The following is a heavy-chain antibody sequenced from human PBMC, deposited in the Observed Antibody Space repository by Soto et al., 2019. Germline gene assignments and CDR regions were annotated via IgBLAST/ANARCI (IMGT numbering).Heavy chain of an antibody. D-gene: IGHD3-10*01. CDR3: ARVGWGGES. V-gene: IGHV4-61*01. Sequence: QVQLQESGPGLVKPSETLSLTCSVSGGSVSSGSYHWSWIRQPPGKGLEWIAFKPYTGSPDYNPSLKSRVVLSIDRSKNQFSMKFSSVTAADTAVYFCARVGWGGESCGQGTLVTVSS. CDR1: GGSVSSGSYH. CDR2: KPYTGSP. J-gene: IGHJ5*02.